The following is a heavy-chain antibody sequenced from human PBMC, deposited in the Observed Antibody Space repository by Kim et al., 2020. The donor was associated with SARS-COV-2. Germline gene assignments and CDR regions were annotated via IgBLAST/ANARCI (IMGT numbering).Heavy chain of an antibody. Sequence: FQGRVTMTRDTSIRTAYMELSRLRSDDTAVYYCARRYYDMLTGYYNDFDYWGQGTLVTVSS. CDR3: ARRYYDMLTGYYNDFDY. J-gene: IGHJ4*02. V-gene: IGHV1-2*02. D-gene: IGHD3-9*01.